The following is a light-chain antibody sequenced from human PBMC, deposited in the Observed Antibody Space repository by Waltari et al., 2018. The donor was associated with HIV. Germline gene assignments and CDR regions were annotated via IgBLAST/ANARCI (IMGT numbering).Light chain of an antibody. CDR1: SSNIENDN. Sequence: QSFMTQPPSASGTPGQTVTLSCSGSSSNIENDNVYWYQQLPGNTPKPLIYKNFLRPSGVPDRFAASKSGTSASLTISGLRSADEADYYCVGWDSSLSAYVFGAGTKVAVL. CDR3: VGWDSSLSAYV. CDR2: KNF. V-gene: IGLV1-47*01. J-gene: IGLJ1*01.